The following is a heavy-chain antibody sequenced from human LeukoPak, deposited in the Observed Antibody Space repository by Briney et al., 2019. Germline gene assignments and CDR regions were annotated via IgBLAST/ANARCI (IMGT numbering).Heavy chain of an antibody. V-gene: IGHV3-48*02. CDR2: IGPRSSVV. CDR3: ARDYSYAYFD. CDR1: GFTVSSNY. J-gene: IGHJ4*02. D-gene: IGHD5-18*01. Sequence: SGGSLRLSCAASGFTVSSNYMSWVRQTPGKGLEWVSYIGPRSSVVYYADSVRGRFTISRDDAKNSLYLQMNSLRDVDTAVYYCARDYSYAYFDWGQGTLVTVSS.